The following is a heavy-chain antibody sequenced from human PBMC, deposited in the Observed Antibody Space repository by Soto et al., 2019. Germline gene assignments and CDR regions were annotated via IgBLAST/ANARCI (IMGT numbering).Heavy chain of an antibody. CDR1: GYSFTDYH. V-gene: IGHV1-2*04. D-gene: IGHD2-8*01. CDR3: ARGDSTDCSNGVCSFFYNHDMDV. J-gene: IGHJ6*02. CDR2: INPKSGGT. Sequence: ASVKVSCKASGYSFTDYHIHWVRQAPGQGLEWLGRINPKSGGTSTAQKFQGWVTMTTDTSSSTASMELTRLTSDDADIYYCARGDSTDCSNGVCSFFYNHDMDVWGQGTTVTVS.